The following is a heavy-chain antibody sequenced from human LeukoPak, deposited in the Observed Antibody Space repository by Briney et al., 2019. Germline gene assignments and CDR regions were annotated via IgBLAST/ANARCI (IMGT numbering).Heavy chain of an antibody. V-gene: IGHV1-2*02. CDR1: GGTFSSYA. Sequence: GASVKVSCKACGGTFSSYAISWVRQAPGQGLEWMGGINPNSGGTNYAQKFQGRVTMTRDTSIGTAYMELSRLRSDDTAVYYCARSYVWGSYRPLSFDYWGQGTLVTVSS. CDR3: ARSYVWGSYRPLSFDY. CDR2: INPNSGGT. D-gene: IGHD3-16*02. J-gene: IGHJ4*02.